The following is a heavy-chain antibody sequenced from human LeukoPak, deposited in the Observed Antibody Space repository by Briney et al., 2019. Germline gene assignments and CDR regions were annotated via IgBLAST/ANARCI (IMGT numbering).Heavy chain of an antibody. V-gene: IGHV4-34*01. CDR1: GGSFSGYY. CDR3: ARGRTSAMIVVVPYYYYGMDV. Sequence: SETLSLTCAVYGGSFSGYYWSWIRQPPGKGLGWIGEINHSGSTNYNPSLKSRVTISVDTSKNQFSLKLSSVTAADTAVYYCARGRTSAMIVVVPYYYYGMDVWGQGTTVTVSS. J-gene: IGHJ6*02. D-gene: IGHD3-22*01. CDR2: INHSGST.